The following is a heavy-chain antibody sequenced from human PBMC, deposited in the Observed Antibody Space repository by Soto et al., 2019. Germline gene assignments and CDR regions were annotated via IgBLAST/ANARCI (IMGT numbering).Heavy chain of an antibody. CDR2: ISGSGGST. CDR3: AQGTAAQH. Sequence: EVQLFASGGGLVQPGGSLRLSCAASGFTFSSYAMSWVRQAPGKGLEWVSVISGSGGSTYYADSVKGRFTISRDNSKHTVYLQMNSLRAEDTAVYYCAQGTAAQHCGQVTLVTVSS. J-gene: IGHJ1*01. CDR1: GFTFSSYA. V-gene: IGHV3-23*01. D-gene: IGHD6-13*01.